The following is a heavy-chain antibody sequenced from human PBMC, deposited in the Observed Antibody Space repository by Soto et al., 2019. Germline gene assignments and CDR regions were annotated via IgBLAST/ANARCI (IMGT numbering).Heavy chain of an antibody. J-gene: IGHJ4*02. Sequence: LSLTCTVSGGSISSYYWSWIRQPPGKGLEWIGYIYYSGSTNYNPSLKSRVTISVDTSKNQFSLKLSSVTAADTAVYYCARGRPAPNDYWGQGTLVTVSS. CDR2: IYYSGST. CDR1: GGSISSYY. CDR3: ARGRPAPNDY. V-gene: IGHV4-59*01. D-gene: IGHD2-2*01.